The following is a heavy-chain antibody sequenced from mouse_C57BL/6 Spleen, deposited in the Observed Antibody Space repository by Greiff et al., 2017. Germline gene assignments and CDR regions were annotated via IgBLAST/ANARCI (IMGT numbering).Heavy chain of an antibody. CDR1: GYSITSRYY. J-gene: IGHJ4*01. D-gene: IGHD1-3*01. Sequence: ESGPGLVKPSQSLSLTCSVTGYSITSRYYWNWIRQFPGNKLEWMGYISYDGSNNYNPSLKNLISITRDTSKNQFFLKLNSVTTEDTATYYCARGGISSPLDYWGQGTSVTVSS. V-gene: IGHV3-6*01. CDR3: ARGGISSPLDY. CDR2: ISYDGSN.